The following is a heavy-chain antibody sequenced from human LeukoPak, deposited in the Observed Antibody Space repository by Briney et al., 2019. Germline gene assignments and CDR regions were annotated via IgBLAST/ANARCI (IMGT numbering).Heavy chain of an antibody. D-gene: IGHD3-16*01. Sequence: PGGSLRLSCAASGFTFSSYGMNWVRQAPGKVLEWVSSISSSSSYIYYADSVKGRFTISRDNAKNSLYLQMNSLRAEDTAVYYCARVHSYGLIDYWGQGTLVTVSS. CDR3: ARVHSYGLIDY. J-gene: IGHJ4*02. CDR1: GFTFSSYG. V-gene: IGHV3-21*01. CDR2: ISSSSSYI.